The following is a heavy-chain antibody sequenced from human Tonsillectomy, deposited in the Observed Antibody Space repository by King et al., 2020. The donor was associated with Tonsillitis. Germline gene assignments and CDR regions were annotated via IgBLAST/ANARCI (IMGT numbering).Heavy chain of an antibody. CDR3: AKDFEVWGFDP. D-gene: IGHD1-26*01. J-gene: IGHJ5*02. CDR1: GFTFDDYT. V-gene: IGHV3-43*01. Sequence: QLVQSGGVVVQPGGSLRLSCATSGFTFDDYTMHWVRQAPGKGLEWVSLISWDGGSTYYGDSVKGRFTISRDNSKNSLYLQMNSLRTEDTALYYCAKDFEVWGFDPWGQGTLVTVSS. CDR2: ISWDGGST.